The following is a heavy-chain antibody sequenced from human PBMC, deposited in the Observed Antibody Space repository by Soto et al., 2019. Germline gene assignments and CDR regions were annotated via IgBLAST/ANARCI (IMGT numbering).Heavy chain of an antibody. CDR1: GGSFSKKA. Sequence: QVQLVQSGAELKKPGSSVKVSCEASGGSFSKKAISWVRQAPGQGLEWMGGINTKFGATNYAPKFQGRITITADESTNTVNMALSSLTSEGTAVYYCARGASSGFEYWYFDLWGRGTVVSVSS. D-gene: IGHD5-12*01. CDR3: ARGASSGFEYWYFDL. V-gene: IGHV1-69*01. J-gene: IGHJ2*01. CDR2: INTKFGAT.